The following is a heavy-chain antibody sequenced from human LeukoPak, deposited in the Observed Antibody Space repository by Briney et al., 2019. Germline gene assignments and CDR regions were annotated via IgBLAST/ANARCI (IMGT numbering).Heavy chain of an antibody. J-gene: IGHJ4*02. D-gene: IGHD1-26*01. CDR3: ARGGGRYSVDY. V-gene: IGHV1-2*02. CDR2: ISPNSGGT. Sequence: ASVKVSCKASGYTFIDYYMHWMRRAPGQGLEWIGWISPNSGGTKSVQKFQGRVTMTRDTSITTVYMELSGLSFDDTAVYYCARGGGRYSVDYWGQGTLVIVSS. CDR1: GYTFIDYY.